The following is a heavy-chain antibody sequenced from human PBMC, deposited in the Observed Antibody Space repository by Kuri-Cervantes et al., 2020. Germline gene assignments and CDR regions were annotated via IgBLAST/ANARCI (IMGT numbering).Heavy chain of an antibody. D-gene: IGHD3-10*01. Sequence: GESLKISCAASGFTFSSYSMNWVRQAPGKGLEWASYISSSSSTIYYADSVKGRFTISRDNSKNTLYPQMNSLRAEDTAVYYCARDPALIGSLTPYGNWGQGTLVTVSS. CDR2: ISSSSSTI. V-gene: IGHV3-48*01. J-gene: IGHJ4*02. CDR3: ARDPALIGSLTPYGN. CDR1: GFTFSSYS.